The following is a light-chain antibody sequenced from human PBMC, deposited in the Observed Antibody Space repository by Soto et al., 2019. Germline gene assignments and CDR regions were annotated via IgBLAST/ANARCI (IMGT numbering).Light chain of an antibody. CDR1: QSVGSY. CDR2: DAS. V-gene: IGKV3-11*01. Sequence: IVLAPAPATLSLSPGEKAPLSCRASQSVGSYLAWYQHKPGQAPRLLISDASNRATGIPARFSGSGSETDFTLTISSLEPEDSAVYYCQQRHMWPITFGQGTRLEIK. CDR3: QQRHMWPIT. J-gene: IGKJ5*01.